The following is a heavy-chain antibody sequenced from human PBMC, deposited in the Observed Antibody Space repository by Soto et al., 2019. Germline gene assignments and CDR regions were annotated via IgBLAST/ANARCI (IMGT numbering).Heavy chain of an antibody. V-gene: IGHV1-2*02. CDR1: GYTFTAYY. D-gene: IGHD3-10*01. J-gene: IGHJ4*01. CDR2: INPKNGGT. Sequence: ASVKVSCKASGYTFTAYYIHWVRQAPGQGLEWMGWINPKNGGTNTAQKFQGRVTMSRDTSISTAYVELSRLRSDDTAIYFCARECYPVMVPGADYWGQGSLVTVSS. CDR3: ARECYPVMVPGADY.